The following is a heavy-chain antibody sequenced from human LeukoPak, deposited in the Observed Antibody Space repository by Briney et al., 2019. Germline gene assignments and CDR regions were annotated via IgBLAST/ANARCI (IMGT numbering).Heavy chain of an antibody. Sequence: SETLSLTCTVSGGSISSYYWSWIRQPPGKGLEWIGYIYYSGSTNYNPSLKSRVTISVDTSKNQFSLKLSSVTAADTAVYYCASRYYSYGYGDAFDIWGQGTMVTVSS. CDR3: ASRYYSYGYGDAFDI. CDR1: GGSISSYY. D-gene: IGHD5-18*01. V-gene: IGHV4-59*01. J-gene: IGHJ3*02. CDR2: IYYSGST.